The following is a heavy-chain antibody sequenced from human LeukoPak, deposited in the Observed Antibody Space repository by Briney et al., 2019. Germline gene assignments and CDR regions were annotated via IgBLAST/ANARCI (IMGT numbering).Heavy chain of an antibody. CDR1: GGSFSGYY. D-gene: IGHD3/OR15-3a*01. V-gene: IGHV4-34*01. CDR2: INHSGST. CDR3: ARDHDVSTAYSFDP. Sequence: SETLSLTCAVYGGSFSGYYWSWIRQPPGKGLEWIGEINHSGSTNYNPSLKSRVTISVDTSKNQFSLKLSSVTAADTAVYYCARDHDVSTAYSFDPWGQGTLVTVSP. J-gene: IGHJ5*02.